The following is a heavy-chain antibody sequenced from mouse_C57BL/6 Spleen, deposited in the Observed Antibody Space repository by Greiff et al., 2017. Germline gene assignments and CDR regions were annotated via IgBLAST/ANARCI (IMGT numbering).Heavy chain of an antibody. Sequence: EVKVVESGEGLVKPGGSLKLSCAASGFTFSSYAMSWVRQTPEKRLEWVAYISSGGDYIYYADTVKGRFTISRDNARNTLYLQMSSLKSEDTAMYYCTRGPSTTVVGRYFDVWGTGTTVTVAS. CDR2: ISSGGDYI. CDR3: TRGPSTTVVGRYFDV. V-gene: IGHV5-9-1*02. D-gene: IGHD1-1*01. CDR1: GFTFSSYA. J-gene: IGHJ1*03.